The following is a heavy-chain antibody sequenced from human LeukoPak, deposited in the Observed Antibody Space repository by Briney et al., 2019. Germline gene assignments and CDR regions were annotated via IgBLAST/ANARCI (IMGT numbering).Heavy chain of an antibody. D-gene: IGHD6-6*01. J-gene: IGHJ5*02. CDR3: ARSIAARLYWFDP. Sequence: GSLRLSCAASGFTFSSYAMHWVRQAPGKGLEYVSAISSNGGSTYYANSVKGRFTISRDNSKNTLYLQMGSLRAEDMAVYYCARSIAARLYWFDPWGQGTLVTVSS. CDR2: ISSNGGST. CDR1: GFTFSSYA. V-gene: IGHV3-64*01.